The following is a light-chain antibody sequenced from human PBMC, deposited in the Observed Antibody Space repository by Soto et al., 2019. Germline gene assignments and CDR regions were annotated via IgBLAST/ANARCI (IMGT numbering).Light chain of an antibody. Sequence: EIVMTQSPATLSVSPGERATLSCRASQSVSINLAWYQQQPGQAPMLLIYGACTRAIGIQARFSGSGSGTEITLTISSMQSEDFVVYYCQQYNTWLPLTFCGGTKVEIK. V-gene: IGKV3-15*01. CDR2: GAC. CDR1: QSVSIN. CDR3: QQYNTWLPLT. J-gene: IGKJ4*01.